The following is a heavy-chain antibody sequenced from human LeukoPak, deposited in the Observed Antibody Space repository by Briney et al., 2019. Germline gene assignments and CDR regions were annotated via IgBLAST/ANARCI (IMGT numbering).Heavy chain of an antibody. V-gene: IGHV3-15*01. D-gene: IGHD2-21*01. J-gene: IGHJ4*02. Sequence: GGSLRLSCAASGFTLTSYAMHWVRQAPGEGLEWVGRIKSKTDGGTTDYAAPVKGGFTISRDDSKNTLYLQMNSLKTEDTAVYYCTTVLMGDSYWGGQGTLVTVSS. CDR2: IKSKTDGGTT. CDR3: TTVLMGDSYW. CDR1: GFTLTSYA.